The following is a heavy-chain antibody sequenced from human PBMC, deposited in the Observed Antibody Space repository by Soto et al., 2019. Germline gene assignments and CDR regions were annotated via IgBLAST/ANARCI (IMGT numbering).Heavy chain of an antibody. V-gene: IGHV1-69*06. CDR2: IIPIFGTA. J-gene: IGHJ4*02. Sequence: QVQLVQSGAEVKKPGSSVKVSCKASGGTFSSYAITWVRQAPGQGLEWMGGIIPIFGTANYAQKFQGRVTITADKSTSTAYMELSSLRSEATAVYYCVHDYGDYGYYFDYWGQGTLVTVSS. CDR1: GGTFSSYA. D-gene: IGHD4-17*01. CDR3: VHDYGDYGYYFDY.